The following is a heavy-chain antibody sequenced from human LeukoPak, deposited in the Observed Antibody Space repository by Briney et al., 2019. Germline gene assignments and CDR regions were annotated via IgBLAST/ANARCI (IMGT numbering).Heavy chain of an antibody. Sequence: SETLSLTCTVSGGSISSYYWSWIRQPPGKGLEWIGYIYYSGSTNYNPSLKSRVTISVDTSKNQFSLKLSSVTAADTAVYYCARVSGSYYVVDYWGQGTLVTVSS. CDR3: ARVSGSYYVVDY. V-gene: IGHV4-59*12. D-gene: IGHD1-26*01. CDR2: IYYSGST. CDR1: GGSISSYY. J-gene: IGHJ4*02.